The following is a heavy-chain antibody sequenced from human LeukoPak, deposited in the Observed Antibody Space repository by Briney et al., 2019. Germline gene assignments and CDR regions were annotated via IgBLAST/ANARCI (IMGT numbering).Heavy chain of an antibody. Sequence: ASVKVSCKASGYTFTSYGISWVRQATGQGLEWMGRISAYNGNTNYAQKLQGRVTMTTDTSTSTAYMELRSLRSDDTAVYYCARDVVVPAADDAFDIWGQGTMVTVSS. CDR2: ISAYNGNT. V-gene: IGHV1-18*01. CDR1: GYTFTSYG. CDR3: ARDVVVPAADDAFDI. J-gene: IGHJ3*02. D-gene: IGHD2-2*01.